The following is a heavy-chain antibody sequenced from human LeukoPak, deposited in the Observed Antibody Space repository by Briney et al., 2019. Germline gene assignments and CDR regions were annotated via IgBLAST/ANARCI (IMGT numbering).Heavy chain of an antibody. J-gene: IGHJ4*02. Sequence: ASVKVSCKASGGTFTSYYMHWVRQAPGQGLEWMGIINPSGYSTSYAQKFQGRVTMTRDTSTSTVYMELSSLRSENTAVYYCAREGYSYGFVHARTPNKIFDYWGQGTLVTVSS. V-gene: IGHV1-46*01. CDR3: AREGYSYGFVHARTPNKIFDY. CDR2: INPSGYST. CDR1: GGTFTSYY. D-gene: IGHD5-18*01.